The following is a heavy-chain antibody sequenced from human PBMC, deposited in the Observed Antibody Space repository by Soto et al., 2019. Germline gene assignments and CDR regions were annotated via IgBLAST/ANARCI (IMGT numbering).Heavy chain of an antibody. CDR3: VKGEYYYGSSGYYPFDY. CDR1: GFTFSIYA. CDR2: ISTNGGST. J-gene: IGHJ4*02. D-gene: IGHD3-22*01. Sequence: GGSLRLSCSASGFTFSIYAMHWVRQAPGKGLEYVSSISTNGGSTDYADSVKGRFTISRDNSKNTVYLQMSSLRVEDTAVYYCVKGEYYYGSSGYYPFDYWGQGTLVTVSS. V-gene: IGHV3-64D*06.